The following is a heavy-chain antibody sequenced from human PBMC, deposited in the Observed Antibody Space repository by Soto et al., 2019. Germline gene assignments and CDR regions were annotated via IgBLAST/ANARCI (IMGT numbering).Heavy chain of an antibody. CDR1: GFTFSSYA. Sequence: QVQLVESGGGVVQPGRSLRLSCAASGFTFSSYAMHWVRQAPGKGLEWVAVISYDGSNKYYADSVKGRFTISRDNSKNTLYLQMNSLRAEDTAVYYCARGGLYYSYYGMDVWGQGTTVTVSS. V-gene: IGHV3-30-3*01. CDR2: ISYDGSNK. CDR3: ARGGLYYSYYGMDV. J-gene: IGHJ6*02.